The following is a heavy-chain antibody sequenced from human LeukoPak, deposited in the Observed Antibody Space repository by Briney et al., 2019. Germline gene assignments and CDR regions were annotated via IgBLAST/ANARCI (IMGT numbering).Heavy chain of an antibody. J-gene: IGHJ6*02. CDR1: GFTFSSYA. CDR2: ISGSGGST. CDR3: AKGRATELWDYYYYGMDV. Sequence: PGGSLRLSCAASGFTFSSYAMSWVRQAPGKGLEWVSAISGSGGSTYYADSVKGRFTISRDNSKNTLYLQMNSLRAEDTAVYYCAKGRATELWDYYYYGMDVWGQGTTVTVSS. V-gene: IGHV3-23*01. D-gene: IGHD3-16*01.